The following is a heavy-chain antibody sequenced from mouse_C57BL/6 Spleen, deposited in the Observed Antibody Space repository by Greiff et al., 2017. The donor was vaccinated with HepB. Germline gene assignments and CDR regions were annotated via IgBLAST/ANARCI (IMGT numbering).Heavy chain of an antibody. CDR3: ARGGVKRNFDY. Sequence: VQLKESGGGLVKPGGSLKLSCAASGFTFSSYAMSWVRQTPEKRLEWVATISDGGSYTYYPDNVKGRFTISRDNAKNNLYLQMSHLKSEDTAMYYCARGGVKRNFDYWGQGTTLTVSS. D-gene: IGHD1-3*01. V-gene: IGHV5-4*01. CDR1: GFTFSSYA. CDR2: ISDGGSYT. J-gene: IGHJ2*01.